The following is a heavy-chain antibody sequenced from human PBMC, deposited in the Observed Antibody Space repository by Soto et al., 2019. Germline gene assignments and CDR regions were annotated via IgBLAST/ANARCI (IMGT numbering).Heavy chain of an antibody. CDR2: IYSSGAT. CDR3: ARDRGSDYDSTSGYYYY. V-gene: IGHV4-30-4*01. D-gene: IGHD3-22*01. CDR1: GGSISNSDYY. J-gene: IGHJ4*02. Sequence: SETLSLTCTVSGGSISNSDYYWTWIRQPPGKGLEWIGYIYSSGATSYNPSLESRVTISGDTSKNQFSLRLSSVTAADTAVYYCARDRGSDYDSTSGYYYYWGQGTMVTVSS.